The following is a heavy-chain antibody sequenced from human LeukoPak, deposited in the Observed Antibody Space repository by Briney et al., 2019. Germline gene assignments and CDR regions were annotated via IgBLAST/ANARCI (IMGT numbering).Heavy chain of an antibody. D-gene: IGHD6-13*01. CDR3: AKGSSSAALPYYFDY. CDR1: GFTFSSYA. Sequence: GGSLRLSYAASGFTFSSYAMSWVRQAPGKGLEWVSAISGSGGSTYYADSVKGRFTISRDNSKNTLYLQMNSLRAEDTAVYYCAKGSSSAALPYYFDYWGQGTLVTVSS. V-gene: IGHV3-23*01. J-gene: IGHJ4*02. CDR2: ISGSGGST.